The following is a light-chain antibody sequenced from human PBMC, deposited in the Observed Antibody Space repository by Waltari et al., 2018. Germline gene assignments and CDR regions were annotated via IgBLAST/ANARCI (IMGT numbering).Light chain of an antibody. V-gene: IGLV3-1*01. J-gene: IGLJ2*01. CDR2: QDN. CDR1: KLGDKY. CDR3: QAWDSNAAV. Sequence: SYELTQPPSVSVSPGQTASITCSGDKLGDKYACWYQQKPGQPPILVNYQDNKRPPGTPGRFSGSNSGSTATLTISGTQTMDEADYYCQAWDSNAAVFGGGTKLTVL.